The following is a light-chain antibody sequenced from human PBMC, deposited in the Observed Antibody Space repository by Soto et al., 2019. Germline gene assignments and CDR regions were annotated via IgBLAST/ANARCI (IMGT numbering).Light chain of an antibody. CDR2: DAS. Sequence: DIQVTQSPPTLSASVGDRVTITCRASQTISTWMAWYQQKPGKAPKLLVYDASTLQSGVASRFSGSGPGTEFTLIISGLQPDESSTYYCQQYTNTNNPWMFGQG. CDR1: QTISTW. V-gene: IGKV1-5*01. J-gene: IGKJ2*01. CDR3: QQYTNTNNPWM.